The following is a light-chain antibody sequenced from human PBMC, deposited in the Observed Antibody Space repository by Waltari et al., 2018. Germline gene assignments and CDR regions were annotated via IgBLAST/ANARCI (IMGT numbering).Light chain of an antibody. CDR1: SGTNLGTYR. J-gene: IGLJ3*02. CDR2: YKSDSDK. Sequence: QAVLTQPSSLYASPGASASLTCTLHSGTNLGTYRIYWYQQQPGSPPQYLLRYKSDSDKQQGSGVPSRFSGSKDASANAGILLISGLQSEDEADYFCMIWHSSAVVFGGGTKLTVL. CDR3: MIWHSSAVV. V-gene: IGLV5-45*02.